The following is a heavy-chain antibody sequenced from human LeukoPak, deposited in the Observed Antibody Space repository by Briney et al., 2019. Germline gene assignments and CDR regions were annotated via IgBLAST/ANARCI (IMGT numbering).Heavy chain of an antibody. J-gene: IGHJ3*02. CDR1: GYIFTSYG. CDR2: INPNSGGT. CDR3: ARWDGDYGAFDI. Sequence: ASVKVSCKASGYIFTSYGINWLRQAPGQGLEWMGRINPNSGGTNYAQKFQGRVTMTRDTSISTAYMELSRLRSDDTAVYYCARWDGDYGAFDIWGRGTLVTVSS. V-gene: IGHV1-2*06. D-gene: IGHD4-17*01.